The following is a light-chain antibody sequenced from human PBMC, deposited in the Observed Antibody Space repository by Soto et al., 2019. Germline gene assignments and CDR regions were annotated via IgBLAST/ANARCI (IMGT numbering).Light chain of an antibody. Sequence: IVLTQSPGTVSLSPGERATLSCRASQSGSSSYLAWYQQRPGQAPRLLIFGASTRATGIPDRFSGSGSGTDFTLTISRLEPEDSAVYFCQHYGYSRWTFGQWTFGQGTKVEI. V-gene: IGKV3-20*01. CDR1: QSGSSSY. CDR2: GAS. J-gene: IGKJ1*01. CDR3: QHYGYSRWTFGQWT.